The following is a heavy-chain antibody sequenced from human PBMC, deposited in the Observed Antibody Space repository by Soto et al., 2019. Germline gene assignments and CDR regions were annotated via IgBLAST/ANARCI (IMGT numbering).Heavy chain of an antibody. CDR3: ARDGYRGRSDGFDI. V-gene: IGHV3-30*04. CDR2: ISYDGKNE. Sequence: QVQLVESGGGVVQPGRSLRLSCAASGFTFGAYSMHWVRQPPGKGLEWVAVISYDGKNERYTDPVKGRFTVSRDNSKRRMYLQMNSLRSEDTAGYYCARDGYRGRSDGFDIWGQGTMVTVSS. D-gene: IGHD1-26*01. J-gene: IGHJ3*02. CDR1: GFTFGAYS.